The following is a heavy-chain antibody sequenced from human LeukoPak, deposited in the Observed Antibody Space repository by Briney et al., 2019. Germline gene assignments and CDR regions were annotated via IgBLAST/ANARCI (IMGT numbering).Heavy chain of an antibody. CDR1: GYTFTGYY. Sequence: ASVKVSCKASGYTFTGYYMHWVRQAPGQGLEWMGWINPHSGGTNYAQKFQGRVTMTRDTSISTAFMELSRLRSDDTAVYYCATFLAARRGAFDYWGQGTLVTVSS. CDR3: ATFLAARRGAFDY. D-gene: IGHD6-6*01. CDR2: INPHSGGT. J-gene: IGHJ4*02. V-gene: IGHV1-2*02.